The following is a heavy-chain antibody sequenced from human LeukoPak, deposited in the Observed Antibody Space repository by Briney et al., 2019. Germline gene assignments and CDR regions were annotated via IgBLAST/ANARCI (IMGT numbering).Heavy chain of an antibody. Sequence: PGGSLRLSCAASGSTFTHYWMSWVRQTPGKGLEWVANINPDVSVRYYVDSVRGRFTISRDNAKNSVYLQINSVRAEDTAVYYCARIGYSSSSFDYWGQGTPVTVSS. CDR1: GSTFTHYW. CDR2: INPDVSVR. J-gene: IGHJ4*02. V-gene: IGHV3-7*05. D-gene: IGHD6-13*01. CDR3: ARIGYSSSSFDY.